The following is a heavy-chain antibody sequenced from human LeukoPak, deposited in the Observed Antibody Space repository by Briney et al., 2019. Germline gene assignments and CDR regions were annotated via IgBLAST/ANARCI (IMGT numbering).Heavy chain of an antibody. CDR3: ARDPPIGYCSGGSCYSFDY. J-gene: IGHJ4*02. CDR2: ISSSGSTI. CDR1: GFTFSSYE. V-gene: IGHV3-48*03. D-gene: IGHD2-15*01. Sequence: GGSLRLSCAASGFTFSSYEMNWVRQAPGKGLEWVSYISSSGSTIYYADSVKGRFTISRDNAKNSLYLQMNSLRAEDTAVYYCARDPPIGYCSGGSCYSFDYWGQGTLVTVSS.